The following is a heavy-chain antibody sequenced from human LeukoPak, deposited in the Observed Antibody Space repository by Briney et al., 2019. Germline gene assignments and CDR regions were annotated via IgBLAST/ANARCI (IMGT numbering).Heavy chain of an antibody. J-gene: IGHJ4*02. V-gene: IGHV1-2*02. CDR1: GYTFTGYY. CDR2: INPNSGGT. Sequence: GASVKVSCKASGYTFTGYYMHWVRQAPGQGLEWMGWINPNSGGTNYAQKFQGRVTMTRDTSISTAYMELSRLRSDDTAVYYCARDLGGSGSYYYYFDYWGQGTLVTVSS. D-gene: IGHD3-10*01. CDR3: ARDLGGSGSYYYYFDY.